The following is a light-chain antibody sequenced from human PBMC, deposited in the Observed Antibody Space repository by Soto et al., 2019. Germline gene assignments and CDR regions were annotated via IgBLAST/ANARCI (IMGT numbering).Light chain of an antibody. CDR3: SSYASSTALI. CDR2: EVS. V-gene: IGLV2-14*01. J-gene: IGLJ2*01. Sequence: QSVLTQPASVSGSPGQSITISCTGTSNDVGLYKYVSWYQQHPGKAPKLIIYEVSNRPSGVSNRFSGSKSGNTASLTISGLQAEDEADYFSSSYASSTALIFGGGTKLTVL. CDR1: SNDVGLYKY.